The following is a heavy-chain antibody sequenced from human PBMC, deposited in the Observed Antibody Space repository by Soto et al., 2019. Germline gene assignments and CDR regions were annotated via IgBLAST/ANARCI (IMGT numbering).Heavy chain of an antibody. CDR3: AETADFWSLGMDV. CDR1: GFTFNSYA. J-gene: IGHJ6*02. Sequence: GGSLRLSCAASGFTFNSYAMTWVRQAPGKGLEWDSIISSSGDGTYYVDSVKGRFTISRDNSRNTLNLQMNSLRAEDTAVYYCAETADFWSLGMDVWGQETTVTVSS. D-gene: IGHD3-3*01. CDR2: ISSSGDGT. V-gene: IGHV3-23*01.